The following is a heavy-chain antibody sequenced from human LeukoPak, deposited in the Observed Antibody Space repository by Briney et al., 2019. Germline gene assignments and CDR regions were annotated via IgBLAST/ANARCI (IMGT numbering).Heavy chain of an antibody. CDR3: AKGGYCSGGSCYYYYYGMDV. Sequence: PGGSLRLSCAASGFTFSSYGMHWVRQAPGKGLEWVAVISYDGSNKYYADSVKGRFTISRDNSKDTLYLQMNSLRAEDTAVYYCAKGGYCSGGSCYYYYYGMDVWGQGTTVTVSS. J-gene: IGHJ6*02. D-gene: IGHD2-15*01. V-gene: IGHV3-30*18. CDR1: GFTFSSYG. CDR2: ISYDGSNK.